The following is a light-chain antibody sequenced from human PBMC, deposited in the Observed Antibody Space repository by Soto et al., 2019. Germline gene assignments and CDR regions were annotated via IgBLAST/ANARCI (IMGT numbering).Light chain of an antibody. J-gene: IGKJ2*02. V-gene: IGKV4-1*01. CDR2: WAS. CDR1: QSVLYSSNNKNY. Sequence: DIVMTQSPDSLAVSLGERATINCKSSQSVLYSSNNKNYLAWYQQKPGQPPKLLIYWASTRESGVPDRVSGSGSGTDFTLTISSLQAEDVAVYYCQQYYSTPCTFCQGTKLEIK. CDR3: QQYYSTPCT.